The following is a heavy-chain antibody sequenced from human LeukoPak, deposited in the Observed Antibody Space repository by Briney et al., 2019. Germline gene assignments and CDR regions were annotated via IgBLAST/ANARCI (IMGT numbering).Heavy chain of an antibody. CDR1: GGSISSYY. CDR3: AREYCSGGSCYSAY. CDR2: IYYSGST. V-gene: IGHV4-59*12. D-gene: IGHD2-15*01. Sequence: SETLSLTCTVSGGSISSYYWSWIRQPPGKGLEWIGYIYYSGSTNYNPSLKSRVTISVDTSKNQFSLKLSSVTAADTAVHYCAREYCSGGSCYSAYWGQGTLVTVSS. J-gene: IGHJ4*02.